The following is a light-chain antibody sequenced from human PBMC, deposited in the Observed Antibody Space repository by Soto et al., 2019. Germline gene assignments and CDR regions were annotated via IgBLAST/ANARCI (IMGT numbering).Light chain of an antibody. CDR1: SSNIGTNN. CDR2: LNN. V-gene: IGLV1-44*01. J-gene: IGLJ3*02. CDR3: AAWDDSLNGWV. Sequence: QSVLTQPPSASGTPGQRVSISCSGSSSNIGTNNVNWYQQLPGAAPKLLIYLNNQWPSGVPDRFSGSKSATSASLAISGLQSEDEADYYCAAWDDSLNGWVFGGGTKLTVL.